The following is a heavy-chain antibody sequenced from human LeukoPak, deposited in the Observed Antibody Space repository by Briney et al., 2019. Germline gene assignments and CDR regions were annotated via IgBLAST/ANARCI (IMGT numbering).Heavy chain of an antibody. CDR3: VVASDALDL. V-gene: IGHV3-74*01. CDR1: GFTFRIYW. J-gene: IGHJ3*01. Sequence: GGSLRLSCAASGFTFRIYWMYWVRQAPGKGLVWVSRIDSDGRTTDYADSLRGRFIISRDNSKNTLYLQMNSLKADDTAIYYCVVASDALDLWGQGTPVTVSS. D-gene: IGHD5-12*01. CDR2: IDSDGRTT.